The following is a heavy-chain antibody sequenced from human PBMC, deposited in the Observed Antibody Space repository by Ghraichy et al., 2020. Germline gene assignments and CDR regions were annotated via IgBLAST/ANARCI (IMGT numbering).Heavy chain of an antibody. Sequence: ATLSLTCAVYGGSFSGYYWSWIRQPPGKGLEWIGEINHSGSTNYNPSLKSRVTISVDTSKNQFSLKLSSVTAADTAVYYCARQARYYYYYYMDVWGKGTTVTVSS. CDR3: ARQARYYYYYYMDV. J-gene: IGHJ6*03. CDR1: GGSFSGYY. CDR2: INHSGST. V-gene: IGHV4-34*01.